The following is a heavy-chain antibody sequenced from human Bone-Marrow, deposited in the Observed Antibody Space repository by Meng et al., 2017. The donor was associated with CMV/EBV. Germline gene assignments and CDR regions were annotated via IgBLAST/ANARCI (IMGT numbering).Heavy chain of an antibody. J-gene: IGHJ4*02. V-gene: IGHV4-39*01. CDR1: GDSVSSSSYY. D-gene: IGHD3-3*01. CDR2: IYYSGST. Sequence: SETLSLTCTVSGDSVSSSSYYWGWIRQPPGKGLEWIGTIYYSGSTYYNPSLKSRVTISVDTSKNQFSLKLSPVTAADTAVYYCARRRIFGVFDYWGQGTLVTVSS. CDR3: ARRRIFGVFDY.